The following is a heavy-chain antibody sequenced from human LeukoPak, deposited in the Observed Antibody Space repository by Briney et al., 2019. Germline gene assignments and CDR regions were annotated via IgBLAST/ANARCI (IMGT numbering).Heavy chain of an antibody. Sequence: SSVTVSCMASGYTFTGYYMHWVRQDPGQGLEWMGRINPNSGGTNYAQKFQGRVTMTRDTSISTAYLELSRLRSDDTAVYYCARDLYTMVRGVPNWFDPWGQGTLVTVPS. CDR3: ARDLYTMVRGVPNWFDP. CDR1: GYTFTGYY. D-gene: IGHD3-10*01. CDR2: INPNSGGT. V-gene: IGHV1-2*06. J-gene: IGHJ5*02.